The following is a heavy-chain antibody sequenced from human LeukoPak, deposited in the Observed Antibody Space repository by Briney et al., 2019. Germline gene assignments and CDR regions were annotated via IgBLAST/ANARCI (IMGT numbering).Heavy chain of an antibody. CDR3: AKSMVRGVASAFDI. V-gene: IGHV3-30*18. J-gene: IGHJ3*02. CDR2: ISYDGSNK. CDR1: GFTFSSYG. D-gene: IGHD3-10*01. Sequence: GGALTLSCAASGFTFSSYGMHWLRQAPGKGLEGVAVISYDGSNKYYADTVKGRFTISRDNSKNKLYLQMNSLRDEDTAVNYCAKSMVRGVASAFDIWGQGTMVTVSS.